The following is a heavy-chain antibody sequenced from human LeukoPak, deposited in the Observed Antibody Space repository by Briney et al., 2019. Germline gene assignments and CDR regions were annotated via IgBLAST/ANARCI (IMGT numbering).Heavy chain of an antibody. CDR2: ISGSGGST. V-gene: IGHV3-23*01. J-gene: IGHJ6*03. D-gene: IGHD6-13*01. CDR1: GFTFSSYG. CDR3: AKEAIAAAGEYYYYYMDV. Sequence: PGGTLRLSCAASGFTFSSYGMSWVRQAPGKGLEWVSAISGSGGSTYHADSVKGRFTISRDNSKNTLYLQMNSLRAEDTAVYYCAKEAIAAAGEYYYYYMDVWGKGTTVTISS.